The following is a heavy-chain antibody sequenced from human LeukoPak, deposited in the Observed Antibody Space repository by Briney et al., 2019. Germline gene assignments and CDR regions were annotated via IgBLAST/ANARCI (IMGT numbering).Heavy chain of an antibody. D-gene: IGHD1-1*01. CDR1: GYTFTVYY. CDR3: ASIAWRYAHFDY. Sequence: ASVKVSCKASGYTFTVYYMHWVRQAPGQGLEWMGWINPNSGGTNYAQKFQGRVTMTRDTSISTAYMELSRLRSDDTAVYYCASIAWRYAHFDYWGQGTLVTVSS. J-gene: IGHJ4*02. CDR2: INPNSGGT. V-gene: IGHV1-2*02.